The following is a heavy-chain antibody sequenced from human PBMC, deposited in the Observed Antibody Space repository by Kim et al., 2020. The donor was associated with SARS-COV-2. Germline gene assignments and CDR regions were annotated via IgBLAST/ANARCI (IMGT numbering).Heavy chain of an antibody. CDR3: ARHGYTSGWYSFPNWF. J-gene: IGHJ5*01. D-gene: IGHD6-19*01. V-gene: IGHV4-39*01. Sequence: SETLSLTCTVSGGSISSSSYYWGWIRQPPGKGLEWIGSIYYSGSTYYNPSLESRVTISVDTSTTQLSLRLSSVTATDTAFYCCARHGYTSGWYSFPNWF. CDR1: GGSISSSSYY. CDR2: IYYSGST.